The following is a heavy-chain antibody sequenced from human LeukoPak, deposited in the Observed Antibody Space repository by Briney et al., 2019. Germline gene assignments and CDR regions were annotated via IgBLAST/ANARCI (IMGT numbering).Heavy chain of an antibody. D-gene: IGHD3-3*01. V-gene: IGHV4-4*07. Sequence: SETLSLTCTVSGGSISSYYWSWIRQPPGKGQEWIGRIYTSGSTNYNPSLKSRVTMSVDTSKNQFSLNLSSVTAADTAVYYCARELDSRTFWSGPKGWFDPWGQGTLVTVSS. CDR1: GGSISSYY. CDR2: IYTSGST. CDR3: ARELDSRTFWSGPKGWFDP. J-gene: IGHJ5*02.